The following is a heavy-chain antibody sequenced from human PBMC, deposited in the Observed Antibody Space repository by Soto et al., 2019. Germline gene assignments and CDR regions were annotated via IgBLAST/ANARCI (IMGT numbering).Heavy chain of an antibody. V-gene: IGHV2-26*01. CDR2: IFSNDEK. CDR1: GFSLSNARMG. D-gene: IGHD3-3*01. J-gene: IGHJ6*02. CDR3: APILPFWSGYSLYYYYYYGMDV. Sequence: SGPTLVNPTETLTLTCTVSGFSLSNARMGVSWIRQPPGKALEWLAHIFSNDEKSYSTSLKSRLTISKDTSKSQVVLTMTNMDPVDTATYYCAPILPFWSGYSLYYYYYYGMDVWGQGTTVTVSS.